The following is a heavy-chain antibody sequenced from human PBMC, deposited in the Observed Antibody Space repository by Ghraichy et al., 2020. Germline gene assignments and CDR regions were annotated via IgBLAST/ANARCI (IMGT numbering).Heavy chain of an antibody. D-gene: IGHD1-1*01. J-gene: IGHJ5*02. CDR3: ARSLRAGYNYAINWFDP. CDR2: IYYSGST. V-gene: IGHV4-39*01. CDR1: GGSISSSNYY. Sequence: SETLSLTCTVSGGSISSSNYYWGWIRQPPGKGLEWIGSIYYSGSTYYNPSLKSRVTIYVDTSKNQFSLKLSSVTAADTAVYYCARSLRAGYNYAINWFDPWGQGTLVTVSS.